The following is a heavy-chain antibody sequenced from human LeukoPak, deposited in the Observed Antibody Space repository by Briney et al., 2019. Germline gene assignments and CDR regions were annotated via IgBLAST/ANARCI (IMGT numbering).Heavy chain of an antibody. CDR2: ISSSGSTI. CDR1: GFTFSDYY. D-gene: IGHD6-13*01. J-gene: IGHJ4*02. CDR3: ASRSWTYYFDY. V-gene: IGHV3-11*01. Sequence: GGSLRLSCAASGFTFSDYYMSWIRQAPGKGLEWVSYISSSGSTIYYADSVKGRFTTSRDNAKNSLYLQMNSLRAEDTAVYYCASRSWTYYFDYWGQGTLVTVSS.